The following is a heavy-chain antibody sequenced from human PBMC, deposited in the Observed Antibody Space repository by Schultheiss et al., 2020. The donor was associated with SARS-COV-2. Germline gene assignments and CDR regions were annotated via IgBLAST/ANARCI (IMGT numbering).Heavy chain of an antibody. CDR1: GFTFGDYA. Sequence: ESLKISCAASGFTFGDYAMSWFRQAPGKGLEWIGEINHSGSTNYNPSLKSRVTMSVDTSKNQFSLKLSSVTAADTAMYYCARLYGSSLDCWGQGTLVTVSS. CDR3: ARLYGSSLDC. J-gene: IGHJ4*02. CDR2: INHSGST. D-gene: IGHD2-2*02. V-gene: IGHV4-34*01.